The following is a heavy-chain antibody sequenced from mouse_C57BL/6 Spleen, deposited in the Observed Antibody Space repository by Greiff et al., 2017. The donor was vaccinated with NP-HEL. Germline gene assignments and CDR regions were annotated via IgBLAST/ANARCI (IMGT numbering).Heavy chain of an antibody. CDR2: IDPSDSYS. V-gene: IGHV1-69*01. D-gene: IGHD2-2*01. CDR3: AIYYGYDGHYFDD. CDR1: GYTFTSYW. J-gene: IGHJ2*01. Sequence: QVQLQQPGAELVMPGASVKLSCKASGYTFTSYWMHWVKQRPGQGLEWIGAIDPSDSYSTYNQKFKGKSTLAVDKSSSTAYMQLSSLTSEDSAVYYCAIYYGYDGHYFDDRGKGTTLTVSS.